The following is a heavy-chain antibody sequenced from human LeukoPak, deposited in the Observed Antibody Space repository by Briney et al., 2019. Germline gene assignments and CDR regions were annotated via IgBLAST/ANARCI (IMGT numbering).Heavy chain of an antibody. CDR3: ARDNSVGDNAWWFDP. Sequence: ASVKVSCKASGYTFTSYYMHWVRQAPGQGLEWMGIINPSGGSTSYAQKFQGRVTMTRDMSTSTVYMELSSLRSEDTAIYYCARDNSVGDNAWWFDPWGQGTLVTVSS. D-gene: IGHD1-26*01. J-gene: IGHJ5*02. CDR1: GYTFTSYY. CDR2: INPSGGST. V-gene: IGHV1-46*01.